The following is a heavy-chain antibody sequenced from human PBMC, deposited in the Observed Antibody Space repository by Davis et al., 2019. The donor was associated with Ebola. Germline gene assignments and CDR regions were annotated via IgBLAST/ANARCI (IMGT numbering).Heavy chain of an antibody. CDR1: GGSISSSNW. J-gene: IGHJ6*02. CDR3: ARGEIRFLEWSISRYYYYGMDV. Sequence: MPSETLSLTCAVSGGSISSSNWWSWVRQPPGKGLEWIGEIYHSGSTNYNPSPKSRVTISVDKSKNQFSLKLSSVTAADTAVYYCARGEIRFLEWSISRYYYYGMDVWGQGTTVTVSS. CDR2: IYHSGST. V-gene: IGHV4-4*02. D-gene: IGHD3-3*01.